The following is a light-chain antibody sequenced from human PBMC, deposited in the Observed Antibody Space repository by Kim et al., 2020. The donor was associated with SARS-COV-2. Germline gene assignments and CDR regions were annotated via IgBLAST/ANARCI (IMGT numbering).Light chain of an antibody. CDR1: SSDVGNYNL. V-gene: IGLV2-23*02. CDR2: EVD. CDR3: CSYAGSNTFVFV. J-gene: IGLJ1*01. Sequence: SLTLSGAGTSSDVGNYNLVSWYQQHPGKAPKLMIYEVDKRPSGVSNRFSGSKSGNTASLTISGLQTEDEADYYCCSYAGSNTFVFVFGSGTKVTVL.